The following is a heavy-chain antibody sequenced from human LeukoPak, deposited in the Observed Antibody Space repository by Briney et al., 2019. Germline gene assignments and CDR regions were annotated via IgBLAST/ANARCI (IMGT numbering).Heavy chain of an antibody. D-gene: IGHD6-19*01. V-gene: IGHV1-58*02. Sequence: SVKVSCKASGFSFTTSAMQWVRQARGQRLEWIGWIVVGSGHTRYAQKFQERITITRDMSTSTAYMQLSSLRSEGTAVYYCAADHQFSGWESAYGMDVWGQGTTVTVSS. CDR1: GFSFTTSA. CDR2: IVVGSGHT. J-gene: IGHJ6*02. CDR3: AADHQFSGWESAYGMDV.